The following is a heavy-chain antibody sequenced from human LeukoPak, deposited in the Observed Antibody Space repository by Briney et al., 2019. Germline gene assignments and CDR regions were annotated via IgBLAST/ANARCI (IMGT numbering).Heavy chain of an antibody. CDR2: IFDENNK. Sequence: GGSLRLPCIASGFSFSTFAMHWVRQAPGKGPEWVAVIFDENNKFHADSVKGRFTIYRDNSKNTLYLQMNSLTTEDTAVYYCARDPIAAEPDYFDYWGQGTLVTVSS. CDR3: ARDPIAAEPDYFDY. D-gene: IGHD1-14*01. V-gene: IGHV3-30*04. CDR1: GFSFSTFA. J-gene: IGHJ4*02.